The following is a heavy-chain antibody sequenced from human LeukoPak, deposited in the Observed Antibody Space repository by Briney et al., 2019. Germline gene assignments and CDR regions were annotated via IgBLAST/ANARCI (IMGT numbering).Heavy chain of an antibody. CDR1: GYTFTSYG. Sequence: ASVKVSCKASGYTFTSYGISWVRQAPGQGLEWMGWISAYNGDTNYAQKLQGRVTMTTDTSTSTAYMELRSLRSDDTAVYYCARMDGYGDYVHGGYWGQGTLVTVSS. V-gene: IGHV1-18*01. CDR2: ISAYNGDT. J-gene: IGHJ4*02. D-gene: IGHD4-17*01. CDR3: ARMDGYGDYVHGGY.